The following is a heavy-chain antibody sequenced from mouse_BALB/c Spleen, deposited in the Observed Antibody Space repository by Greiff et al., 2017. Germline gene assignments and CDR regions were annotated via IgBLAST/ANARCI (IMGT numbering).Heavy chain of an antibody. V-gene: IGHV5-6*02. J-gene: IGHJ2*01. Sequence: EVKVVESGGDLVKPGGSLKLSCAASGFTFSSYGMSWVRQTPDKRLEWVATISSGGSYTYYPDSVKGRFTISRDNAKNTLYLQMSSLKSEDTAMYYCARRGGGTYFDYWGRGTTLTVSS. CDR2: ISSGGSYT. CDR3: ARRGGGTYFDY. D-gene: IGHD2-14*01. CDR1: GFTFSSYG.